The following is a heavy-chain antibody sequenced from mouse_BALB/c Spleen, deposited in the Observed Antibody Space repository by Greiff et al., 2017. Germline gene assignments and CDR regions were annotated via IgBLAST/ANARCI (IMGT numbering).Heavy chain of an antibody. J-gene: IGHJ4*01. V-gene: IGHV2-2*02. CDR1: GFSLTSYG. D-gene: IGHD1-1*01. CDR3: ARGDYYGRYAMDY. Sequence: QVQLQQSGPGLVQPSQSLSITCTVSGFSLTSYGVHWVRQSPGKGLEWLGVIWSGGSTDYNAAFISRLSISKDNSKSQVFFKMNSLQANDTAIYYCARGDYYGRYAMDYWGQGTSVTVSS. CDR2: IWSGGST.